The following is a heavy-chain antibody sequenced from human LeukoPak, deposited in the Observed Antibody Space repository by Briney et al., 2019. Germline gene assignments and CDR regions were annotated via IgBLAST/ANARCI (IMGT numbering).Heavy chain of an antibody. D-gene: IGHD4-17*01. CDR1: GYSISSGYY. Sequence: PSETLSLTCAVSGYSISSGYYWGWIRQPPGKGLEWIGCIYHSGSTYYNPSLKSRVTISVDTSKNQFSLKLSSVTAADTAVYYCARRTVTTNADASDIWGQGTMVTVSS. CDR2: IYHSGST. CDR3: ARRTVTTNADASDI. J-gene: IGHJ3*02. V-gene: IGHV4-38-2*01.